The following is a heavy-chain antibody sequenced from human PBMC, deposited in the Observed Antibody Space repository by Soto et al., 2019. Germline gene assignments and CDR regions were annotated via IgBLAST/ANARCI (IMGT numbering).Heavy chain of an antibody. CDR3: AKGNSWSPALVLDI. CDR1: GLTFRSYA. J-gene: IGHJ3*02. V-gene: IGHV3-23*01. D-gene: IGHD1-7*01. Sequence: GGSLRLSCAASGLTFRSYAMNWVRQAPGKGLEWVSAISGSAGSTYYADSVKGRFTISRDSSKNTLYLQMNSLRAEDTAVYYCAKGNSWSPALVLDIWGQGTMVTVSS. CDR2: ISGSAGST.